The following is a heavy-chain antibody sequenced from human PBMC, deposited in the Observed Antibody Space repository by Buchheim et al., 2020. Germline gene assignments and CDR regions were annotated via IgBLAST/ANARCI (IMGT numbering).Heavy chain of an antibody. CDR2: ISPGATNI. Sequence: QVQLVESGGGLVKPGGSLRLSCAASGFTYSDYYMSWIRQAPGKGLEWISYISPGATNIYYADSVKGRFTNSRDNAKNSLYLHMNSLRAEDTAVYFCARDRNAAGMDVWGQGTT. CDR3: ARDRNAAGMDV. D-gene: IGHD1-1*01. CDR1: GFTYSDYY. V-gene: IGHV3-11*01. J-gene: IGHJ6*02.